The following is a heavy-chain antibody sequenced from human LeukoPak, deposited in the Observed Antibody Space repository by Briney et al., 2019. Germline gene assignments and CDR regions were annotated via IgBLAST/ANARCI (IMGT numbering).Heavy chain of an antibody. D-gene: IGHD6-6*01. CDR2: INPNSGGT. CDR1: GYTFTGYY. CDR3: ARAVYSSSFSDY. J-gene: IGHJ4*02. V-gene: IGHV1-2*02. Sequence: ASVKVSCKASGYTFTGYYMHWVRQAPGQGLEWMGWINPNSGGTNYAQKFQGRVTMTRDTSISTAYMELSRLRSDDTAVYYCARAVYSSSFSDYWGQGTLVTVSS.